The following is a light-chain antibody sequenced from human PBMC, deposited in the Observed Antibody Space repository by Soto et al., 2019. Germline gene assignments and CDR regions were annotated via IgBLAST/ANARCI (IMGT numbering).Light chain of an antibody. CDR2: AAS. CDR1: QGIRND. V-gene: IGKV1-6*01. Sequence: AIQMTHSPSSLSASVGDRVTITCRASQGIRNDLGWYQQKPGKAPKLLIYAASSLQSGVPSRFSGSGSGTDFTLTISSLQPDDFATYYCQQYSSYWTFGQGTKVDIK. J-gene: IGKJ1*01. CDR3: QQYSSYWT.